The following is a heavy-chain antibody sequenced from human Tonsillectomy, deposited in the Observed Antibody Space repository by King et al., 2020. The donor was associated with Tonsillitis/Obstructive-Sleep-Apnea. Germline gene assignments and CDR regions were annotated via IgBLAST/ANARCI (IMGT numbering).Heavy chain of an antibody. Sequence: VQLVESGGGVVQPGRSLRLSCAASGFTFSSYGMHWVRQAPGKGLEGVAVISYDGSNKYYADSVKGRFTISRDNSKNTLYLQMNSLRAEDTAVYYCAKGIVGATDGFDYWGQGTLVTVSS. D-gene: IGHD1-26*01. J-gene: IGHJ4*02. CDR1: GFTFSSYG. CDR2: ISYDGSNK. V-gene: IGHV3-30*18. CDR3: AKGIVGATDGFDY.